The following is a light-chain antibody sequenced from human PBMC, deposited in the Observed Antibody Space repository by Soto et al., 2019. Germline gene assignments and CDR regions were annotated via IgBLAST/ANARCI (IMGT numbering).Light chain of an antibody. CDR2: DAS. J-gene: IGKJ1*01. V-gene: IGKV1-5*01. Sequence: EIQMNQSLSALSASVGHRVTITCRASQSISSWLAWYQQKPGKAPKLLIYDASSLESGVPSRFSGRGSGTEFTLTISSLQPDDFATYYCQQYNSYSWTFGQGTKVDI. CDR1: QSISSW. CDR3: QQYNSYSWT.